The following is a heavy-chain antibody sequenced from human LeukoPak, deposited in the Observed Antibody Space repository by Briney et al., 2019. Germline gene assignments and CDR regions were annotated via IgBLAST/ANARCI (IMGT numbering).Heavy chain of an antibody. Sequence: PSETLSLTCAVYGGSFSGYYWSWIRQPPGKGLEWIGEINHSGSTNYNPSLKSRVTISVDTSKNQFSLKLSSVTAADTAVYYCARHRSSWYRYLDYWGQGTLVTVSS. J-gene: IGHJ4*02. CDR1: GGSFSGYY. D-gene: IGHD6-19*01. CDR2: INHSGST. V-gene: IGHV4-34*01. CDR3: ARHRSSWYRYLDY.